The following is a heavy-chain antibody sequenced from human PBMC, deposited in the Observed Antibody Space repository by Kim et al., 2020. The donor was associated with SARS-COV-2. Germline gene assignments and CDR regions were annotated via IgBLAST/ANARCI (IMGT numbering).Heavy chain of an antibody. V-gene: IGHV1-3*01. Sequence: ASVKVSCKASGYTFTSYAMHWVRQAPGQRLEWMGWINAGNGNTKYSQKFQGRVTITRDTSASTAYMELSSLRSEDTAVYYCARVPGYCSSTSCYNWYFDLWGRGTLVTVSS. CDR2: INAGNGNT. J-gene: IGHJ2*01. D-gene: IGHD2-2*02. CDR3: ARVPGYCSSTSCYNWYFDL. CDR1: GYTFTSYA.